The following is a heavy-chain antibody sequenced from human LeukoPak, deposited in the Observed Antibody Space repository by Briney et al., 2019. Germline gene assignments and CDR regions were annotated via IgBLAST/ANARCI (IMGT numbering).Heavy chain of an antibody. CDR1: GYTFTTYW. CDR3: ARGPSHGAFDI. V-gene: IGHV1-2*02. J-gene: IGHJ3*02. Sequence: PRASVKVSCKASGYTFTTYWLHWLRQAPGQGLEGWGWINPNRGGTYSAQIFQGRVTMTRDTSISTAYMELSRLKSDDTAVYYCARGPSHGAFDIWGQGTMVTVSS. CDR2: INPNRGGT.